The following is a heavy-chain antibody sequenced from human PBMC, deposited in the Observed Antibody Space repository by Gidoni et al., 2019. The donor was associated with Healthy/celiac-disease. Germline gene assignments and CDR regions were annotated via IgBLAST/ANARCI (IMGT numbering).Heavy chain of an antibody. CDR2: IYYSVST. V-gene: IGHV4-39*01. D-gene: IGHD3-9*01. Sequence: QLQLQESGPGLVKPSETISLPCTVYGGSISSSSYYWGWIRQSPVKGLEWIGSIYYSVSTYYNPAHKSRVTISLDTSTNQFSLKLSSLTAADTAVYYCSIVLRYFDWLYMIDYWGQGTLVTVSS. CDR1: GGSISSSSYY. J-gene: IGHJ4*02. CDR3: SIVLRYFDWLYMIDY.